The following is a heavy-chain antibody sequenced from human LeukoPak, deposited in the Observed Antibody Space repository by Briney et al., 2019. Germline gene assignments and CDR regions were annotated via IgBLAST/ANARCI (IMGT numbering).Heavy chain of an antibody. Sequence: SETLSLTCAVYGGSFSGYYWSWIRQPPGKGLEWIGEINHSGSTNYSPSLKSRVTISVDTSKNQFSLKLSSVTAADTAVYYCAMSSGWYPRYWGQGTLVTVSS. D-gene: IGHD6-19*01. CDR2: INHSGST. CDR1: GGSFSGYY. V-gene: IGHV4-34*01. CDR3: AMSSGWYPRY. J-gene: IGHJ4*02.